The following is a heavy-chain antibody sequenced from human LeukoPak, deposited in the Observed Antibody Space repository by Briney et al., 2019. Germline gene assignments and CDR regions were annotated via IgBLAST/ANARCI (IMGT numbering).Heavy chain of an antibody. D-gene: IGHD3-10*01. CDR3: ARQHGFGELLGYFDY. Sequence: GGSLRLSCAASGFTFSSYWMSWVRQAPGKGLEWVANIKQDGSEKYYVDSVKGRFTISRDNAKNSLYLQMNSLRAEDTAVYYCARQHGFGELLGYFDYWGRGTLVTVSS. CDR2: IKQDGSEK. J-gene: IGHJ4*02. CDR1: GFTFSSYW. V-gene: IGHV3-7*01.